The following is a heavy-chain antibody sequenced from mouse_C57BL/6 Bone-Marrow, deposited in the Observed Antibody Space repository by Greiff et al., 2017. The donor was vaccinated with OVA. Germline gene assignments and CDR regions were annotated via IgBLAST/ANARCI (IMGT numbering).Heavy chain of an antibody. V-gene: IGHV1-53*01. Sequence: QVQLQQSGTELVKPGASVKLSCKASGYTFTSYWMHWVKQRPGQGLEWIGNINPSNGGTNYNEKFKSKATLTVDKSSSTAYMQLSSLTSEDSAVYFCARGALTGTPNYFDYWGQGTTLTVSS. CDR1: GYTFTSYW. CDR3: ARGALTGTPNYFDY. CDR2: INPSNGGT. D-gene: IGHD4-1*01. J-gene: IGHJ2*01.